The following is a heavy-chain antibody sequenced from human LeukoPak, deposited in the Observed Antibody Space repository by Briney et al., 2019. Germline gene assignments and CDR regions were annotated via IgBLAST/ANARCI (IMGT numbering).Heavy chain of an antibody. CDR1: GGSMNNYY. CDR2: IYSSGHT. J-gene: IGHJ5*02. V-gene: IGHV4-59*01. Sequence: SETLCLTCTVSGGSMNNYYWSWIRQPPGKGLEWVGYIYSSGHTVYNPSLWNRVTISADTSKNKFALKVRSLTAADTAVYYCACAQQWLEQNWLDPWGQGTLVTVSS. D-gene: IGHD6-19*01. CDR3: ACAQQWLEQNWLDP.